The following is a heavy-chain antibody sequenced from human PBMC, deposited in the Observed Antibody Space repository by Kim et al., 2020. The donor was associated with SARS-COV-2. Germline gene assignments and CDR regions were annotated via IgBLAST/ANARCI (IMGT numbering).Heavy chain of an antibody. CDR3: ARGGGWEEYYDILTGYQYYFDY. Sequence: SVKVSCKASGGTFSSYTISWVRQAPGQGLEWMGRIIPILGIANYAQKFQGRVTITADKSTSTAYMELSSLRSEDTAVYYCARGGGWEEYYDILTGYQYYFDYWGQGTLVTVSS. J-gene: IGHJ4*02. V-gene: IGHV1-69*02. CDR2: IIPILGIA. CDR1: GGTFSSYT. D-gene: IGHD3-9*01.